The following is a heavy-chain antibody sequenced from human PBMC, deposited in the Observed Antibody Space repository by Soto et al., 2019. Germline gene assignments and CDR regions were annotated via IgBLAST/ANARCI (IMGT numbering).Heavy chain of an antibody. Sequence: PSETLSLTCTVSGASISYGGYSWSWIRQRPRKGLEWIRYINHLETTFYNPSFESRLTLSIDRSKSQFSLNLNSMSAADRAVYVCARGGGSDSFDYWGQGSLVTVSS. J-gene: IGHJ4*02. V-gene: IGHV4-30-2*01. CDR2: INHLETT. CDR3: ARGGGSDSFDY. D-gene: IGHD1-26*01. CDR1: GASISYGGYS.